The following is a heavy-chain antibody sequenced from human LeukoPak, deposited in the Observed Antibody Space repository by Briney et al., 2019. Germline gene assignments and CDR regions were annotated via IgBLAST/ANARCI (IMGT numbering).Heavy chain of an antibody. D-gene: IGHD5-18*01. Sequence: SETLSLTCVVYGGSFSGYYWSWIRQPPGKGLEWSAEINHSGSTNYNPSLKSRVTISVDTSKNQFSLKLSSVTAADTAVYYCARGARAWIQLWFFAFDIWGQGTMVTVSS. CDR2: INHSGST. CDR1: GGSFSGYY. V-gene: IGHV4-34*01. CDR3: ARGARAWIQLWFFAFDI. J-gene: IGHJ3*02.